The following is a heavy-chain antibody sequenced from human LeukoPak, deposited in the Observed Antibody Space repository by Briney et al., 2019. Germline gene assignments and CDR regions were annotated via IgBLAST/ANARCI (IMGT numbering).Heavy chain of an antibody. V-gene: IGHV1-2*02. CDR2: INPNSGGT. CDR3: ARVAWSSHDAFDI. CDR1: GYTFTGYY. D-gene: IGHD6-13*01. J-gene: IGHJ3*02. Sequence: ASVKVSCKASGYTFTGYYMHWVRQAPGQGLEWMGWINPNSGGTNYAQKFQGRVTMTRDTSISTAYMELSRLGSDDTAVYYCARVAWSSHDAFDIWGQGTMVTVSS.